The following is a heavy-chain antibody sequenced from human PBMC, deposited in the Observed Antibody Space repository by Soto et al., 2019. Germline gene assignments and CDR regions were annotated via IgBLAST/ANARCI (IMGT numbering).Heavy chain of an antibody. D-gene: IGHD6-19*01. V-gene: IGHV3-23*01. CDR3: ATRGRGAVAFDY. Sequence: EVQLLESGGGLVQPGGSLRLSCAASGFTFSSYAMSWVRQAPGKGLEWVSTISGSGVSTYYADSVKGRFTFSRDNSKNTLYLQMNSLRAEDTAVYYCATRGRGAVAFDYWGQGTLVTVSS. CDR2: ISGSGVST. J-gene: IGHJ4*02. CDR1: GFTFSSYA.